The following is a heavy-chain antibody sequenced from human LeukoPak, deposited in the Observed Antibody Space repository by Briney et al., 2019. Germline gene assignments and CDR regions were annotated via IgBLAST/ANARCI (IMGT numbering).Heavy chain of an antibody. V-gene: IGHV4-59*01. Sequence: PSETLSLTCTVSGGSINGYYMSWIRQPPGKGLEWIGYVYYSASTNYSPSLKSRVTISIDTSKKKFSLRLSSMTAADPPVYYCARGIMTTVPTFDYWGRGTLVSVSS. CDR2: VYYSAST. CDR1: GGSINGYY. J-gene: IGHJ4*02. CDR3: ARGIMTTVPTFDY. D-gene: IGHD4-17*01.